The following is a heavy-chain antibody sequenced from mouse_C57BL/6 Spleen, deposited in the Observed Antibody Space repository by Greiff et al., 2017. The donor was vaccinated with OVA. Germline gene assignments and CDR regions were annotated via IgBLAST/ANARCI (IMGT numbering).Heavy chain of an antibody. J-gene: IGHJ2*01. CDR3: AREGGDY. Sequence: QVHVKQPGAELVRPGSSVKLSCKASGYTFTSYWMDWVKQRPGQGLEWIGNIYPSDSETHYNQKFKDKATLTVDKSSSTAYMQLSSLTSEDSAVYYCAREGGDYWGQGTTLTVSS. CDR2: IYPSDSET. CDR1: GYTFTSYW. V-gene: IGHV1-61*01.